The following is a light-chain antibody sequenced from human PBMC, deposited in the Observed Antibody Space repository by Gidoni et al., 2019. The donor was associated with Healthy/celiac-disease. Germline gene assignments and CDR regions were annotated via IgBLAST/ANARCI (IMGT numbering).Light chain of an antibody. J-gene: IGKJ3*01. Sequence: IPLTQSPSSLSASVGDRVTITCRASQSISSYLNWYQQKPGKAPKLLIYAASRLQSGVPSRFSGSGSGTDFTLTISSLQPEDFATYYCQQSYSTPFTFGPGTKVDIK. V-gene: IGKV1-39*01. CDR1: QSISSY. CDR3: QQSYSTPFT. CDR2: AAS.